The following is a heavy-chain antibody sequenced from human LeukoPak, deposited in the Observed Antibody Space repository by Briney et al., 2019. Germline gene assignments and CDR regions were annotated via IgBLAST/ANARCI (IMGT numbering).Heavy chain of an antibody. J-gene: IGHJ4*02. CDR2: ISYSGST. D-gene: IGHD6-19*01. Sequence: SETLSLTCTVSGGSISSYYWSWIRQPPGKGPEWIGYISYSGSTNYNSSLKSRVTISVDTSKNQFSLKLSSVTAADTAVYYCARLEYSSGWYYFDYWGLGTLVTVSS. V-gene: IGHV4-59*08. CDR1: GGSISSYY. CDR3: ARLEYSSGWYYFDY.